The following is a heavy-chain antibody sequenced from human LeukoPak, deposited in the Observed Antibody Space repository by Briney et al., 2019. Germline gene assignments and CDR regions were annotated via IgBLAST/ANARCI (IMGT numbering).Heavy chain of an antibody. J-gene: IGHJ4*02. Sequence: PGRSLRLSCAASGFTFSSCAMHWVRQAPGKGLEWVAVISYDGSNKYYADSVKGRFTISRDNSKNTLYLQMNSLRAEDTAVYYCARADKTYYYDSSGYYWYYWGQGTLVTVSS. CDR2: ISYDGSNK. CDR3: ARADKTYYYDSSGYYWYY. V-gene: IGHV3-30*01. CDR1: GFTFSSCA. D-gene: IGHD3-22*01.